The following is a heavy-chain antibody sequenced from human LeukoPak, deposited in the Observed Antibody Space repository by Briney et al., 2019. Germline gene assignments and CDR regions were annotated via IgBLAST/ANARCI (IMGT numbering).Heavy chain of an antibody. D-gene: IGHD2-15*01. CDR1: GYTFTSYD. CDR3: ARGSRQDVFN. Sequence: ASVKVSCKASGYTFTSYDISWVRQATGQGLEYMGWMNPNSGNTAYAQKFQGRVAMTRSTSISTAYMELSSLTSEDTAVYYCARGSRQDVFNWGQGTLVTVSS. V-gene: IGHV1-8*01. J-gene: IGHJ4*02. CDR2: MNPNSGNT.